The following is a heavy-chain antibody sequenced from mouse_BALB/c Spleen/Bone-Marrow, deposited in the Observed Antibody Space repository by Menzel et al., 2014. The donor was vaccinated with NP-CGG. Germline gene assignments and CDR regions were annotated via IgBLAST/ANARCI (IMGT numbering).Heavy chain of an antibody. CDR2: IDPANGNT. CDR3: ASYYYGSSGFAY. J-gene: IGHJ3*01. CDR1: GFNIKDTY. V-gene: IGHV14-3*02. D-gene: IGHD1-1*01. Sequence: VQLQQSGAELVKPGASVQLSCTASGFNIKDTYMHWVEQRPEQGLEWIGRIDPANGNTKYDPKFQGKATITADTSSNTAYLQLSSLTSEDTAVYYCASYYYGSSGFAYWGQGTLVTVSA.